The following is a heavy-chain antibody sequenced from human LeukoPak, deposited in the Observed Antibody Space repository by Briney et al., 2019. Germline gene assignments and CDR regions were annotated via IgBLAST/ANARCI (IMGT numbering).Heavy chain of an antibody. CDR3: ARVKALGAATDAFDI. J-gene: IGHJ3*02. Sequence: GGSLRLSCAASGFTLSSNYMSWVRQAPGKGLEWVSVIYSGGSTYYPDSVKGRFTISRDNSKNTLYLQMNSLRAEDTAVYYCARVKALGAATDAFDIWGQGTMVTVSS. D-gene: IGHD1-26*01. CDR1: GFTLSSNY. CDR2: IYSGGST. V-gene: IGHV3-53*01.